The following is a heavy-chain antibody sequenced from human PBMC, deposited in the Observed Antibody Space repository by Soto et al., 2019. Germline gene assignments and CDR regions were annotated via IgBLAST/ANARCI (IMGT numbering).Heavy chain of an antibody. CDR1: GFTFSNYA. Sequence: EVQLVESGGGLVQPGGSLRLSCAASGFTFSNYAMHWVRQAPGKGLEYVSTISSSGGSTYYANSVKCRFTISRDNSKNTLYLQMGSLRAEDMAVYYCASSREGYYFDYWGQGTLVTVSS. CDR3: ASSREGYYFDY. CDR2: ISSSGGST. V-gene: IGHV3-64*01. D-gene: IGHD1-26*01. J-gene: IGHJ4*02.